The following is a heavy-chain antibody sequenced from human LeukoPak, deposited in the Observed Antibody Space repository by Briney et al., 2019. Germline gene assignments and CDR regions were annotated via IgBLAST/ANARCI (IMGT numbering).Heavy chain of an antibody. J-gene: IGHJ4*02. CDR2: ISGTGGTT. Sequence: PGGSLRLSCAASGFTFSNAWMSWVRQAPGKGLEWVSAISGTGGTTYYADSVRGRFTISRDNSKNTLYLQMNSLRAEDTAVYYCARDAYRDRYFDFWGQGSLVTVSS. CDR1: GFTFSNAW. CDR3: ARDAYRDRYFDF. D-gene: IGHD4-11*01. V-gene: IGHV3-23*01.